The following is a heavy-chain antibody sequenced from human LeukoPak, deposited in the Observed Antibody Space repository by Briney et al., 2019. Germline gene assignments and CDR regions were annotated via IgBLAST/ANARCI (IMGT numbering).Heavy chain of an antibody. V-gene: IGHV4-61*01. D-gene: IGHD6-19*01. CDR1: GGSVSSGSYY. CDR3: ASQTRIAVSRVAFDI. CDR2: IYYSGST. J-gene: IGHJ3*02. Sequence: SETLSLTCTVSGGSVSSGSYYWSWIRQPPGKGLEWIGYIYYSGSTNYNPSLKSRVTISVDTSKNQFSLKLSSVTAADTAVYYSASQTRIAVSRVAFDIWGQGTMVTVSS.